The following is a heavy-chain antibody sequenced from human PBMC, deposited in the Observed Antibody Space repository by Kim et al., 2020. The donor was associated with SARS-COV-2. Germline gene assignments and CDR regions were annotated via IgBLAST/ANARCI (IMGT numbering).Heavy chain of an antibody. CDR1: GGSVSSGSYY. CDR3: ARGITFGGVIVIRRAWFDP. CDR2: IYYSGST. D-gene: IGHD3-16*02. J-gene: IGHJ5*02. V-gene: IGHV4-61*01. Sequence: SEILSLTCTVSGGSVSSGSYYWSWIRQPPGKGLEWIGYIYYSGSTNYNPSLKSRVTISVDTSKNQFSLKLSSVTAADTAVYYCARGITFGGVIVIRRAWFDPWGQGTLVTVSS.